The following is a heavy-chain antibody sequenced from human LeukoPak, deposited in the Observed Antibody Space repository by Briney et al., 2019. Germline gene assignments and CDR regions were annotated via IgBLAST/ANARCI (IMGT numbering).Heavy chain of an antibody. Sequence: PGGSLRLSCAASGFTFSSYSMNWVRQAPGKGLEWVSSISSSSSYIYYADSVKGRFTISRDNAKNSLYLQMNSLRAEDTAVYYCARDKGDGYNFGQTYYYYYYMDVWGKGTTVTVSS. CDR1: GFTFSSYS. CDR2: ISSSSSYI. D-gene: IGHD5-24*01. J-gene: IGHJ6*03. CDR3: ARDKGDGYNFGQTYYYYYYMDV. V-gene: IGHV3-21*01.